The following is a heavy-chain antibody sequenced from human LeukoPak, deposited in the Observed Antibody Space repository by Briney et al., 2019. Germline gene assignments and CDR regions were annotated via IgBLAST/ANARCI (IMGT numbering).Heavy chain of an antibody. J-gene: IGHJ4*02. CDR3: AREGNRRSFDY. D-gene: IGHD2/OR15-2a*01. V-gene: IGHV3-33*01. CDR1: GFTFSSYG. Sequence: PGRSLRLSCAASGFTFSSYGMHWVRQAPGKGLEWVALIWYDGSNKYYADSVKGRFTISRDNSKNTLYLQMDSLRAEDTAVYYCAREGNRRSFDYWGQGTLVTVSS. CDR2: IWYDGSNK.